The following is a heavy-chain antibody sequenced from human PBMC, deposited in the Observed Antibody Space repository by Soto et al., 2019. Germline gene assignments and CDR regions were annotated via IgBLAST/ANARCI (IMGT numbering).Heavy chain of an antibody. CDR3: ATSARGPILCSGGSCYLY. CDR2: FDPEDGET. Sequence: ASVKVSCKVSGYTLTELSMHWVRQAPGKGLEWMGGFDPEDGETIYAQKFQGRVTMTEDTSTDTAYMELSSLRSEDTAVYYCATSARGPILCSGGSCYLYWGQGTLVTVSS. CDR1: GYTLTELS. J-gene: IGHJ4*02. V-gene: IGHV1-24*01. D-gene: IGHD2-15*01.